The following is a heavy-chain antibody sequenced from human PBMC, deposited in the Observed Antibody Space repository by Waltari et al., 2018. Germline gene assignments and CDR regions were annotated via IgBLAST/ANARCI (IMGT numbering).Heavy chain of an antibody. CDR2: MFSSGRT. CDR1: GFSVSSNY. Sequence: EVQLVESGGGLYQPGVSVRLSCAASGFSVSSNYMFWVRQAPGRGLELVAVMFSSGRTYYAGSGKGRFTISRDNSMNAGYLQMHSLRAEDTAMYYCARDVEDDGSGYSDWGQGTLVTVSS. D-gene: IGHD3-22*01. V-gene: IGHV3-53*01. J-gene: IGHJ4*02. CDR3: ARDVEDDGSGYSD.